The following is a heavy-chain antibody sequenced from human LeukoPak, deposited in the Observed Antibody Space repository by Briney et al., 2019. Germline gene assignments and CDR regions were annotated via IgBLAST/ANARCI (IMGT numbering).Heavy chain of an antibody. CDR2: IYYSGNT. J-gene: IGHJ4*02. CDR1: GGSIRSGDYY. V-gene: IGHV4-30-4*08. Sequence: SQTLSLTCTVSGGSIRSGDYYWSWIRQPPGKGLEWIGYIYYSGNTYYNPSLKSRLTISVDTSKNQFSLNLNSVTAADTAVYYCARGANGMAALDYWGQGTLVTVSS. D-gene: IGHD6-6*01. CDR3: ARGANGMAALDY.